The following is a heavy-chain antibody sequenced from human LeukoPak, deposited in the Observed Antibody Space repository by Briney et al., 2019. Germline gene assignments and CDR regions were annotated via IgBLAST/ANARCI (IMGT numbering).Heavy chain of an antibody. CDR2: INHSGST. D-gene: IGHD6-19*01. J-gene: IGHJ3*02. Sequence: SETLSLTCAVYGGSFSGYYWSWIRQPPGKGLEWIGEINHSGSTNYNPSLKSRVTISVDTSKNQFSLKLSSVTAADTAVYYCARVRSGWSDAFDIWGQGTMVTVSS. CDR1: GGSFSGYY. V-gene: IGHV4-34*01. CDR3: ARVRSGWSDAFDI.